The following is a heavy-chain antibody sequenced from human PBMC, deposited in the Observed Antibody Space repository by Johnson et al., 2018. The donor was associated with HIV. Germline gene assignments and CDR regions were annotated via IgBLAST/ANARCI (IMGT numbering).Heavy chain of an antibody. Sequence: VQLVESGGAVVRPGGSLRLSCAASGFTFDDYAMHWVRQAPGKGLEWVSVLYSGGSTYYADSVNGRFTISRDNSKNTLYLQMNSLRAEDTALYYCARAKLELREGAFDIWGQGTLVTVSS. D-gene: IGHD1-7*01. CDR3: ARAKLELREGAFDI. CDR1: GFTFDDYA. CDR2: LYSGGST. J-gene: IGHJ3*02. V-gene: IGHV3-66*01.